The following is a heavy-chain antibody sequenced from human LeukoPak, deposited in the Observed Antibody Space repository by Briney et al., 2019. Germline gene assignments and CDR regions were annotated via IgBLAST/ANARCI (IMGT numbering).Heavy chain of an antibody. J-gene: IGHJ4*02. V-gene: IGHV3-23*01. D-gene: IGHD1-1*01. Sequence: GGSLRLSCAASGFTFSSYALSWVRQAPGKGLEWVSAISGSGGTTYYADFVKGRFTISNDNSKNTLYLQMDSLRAEDTAVYYCARDWNVWYFDYWGQGTLVTVSS. CDR3: ARDWNVWYFDY. CDR2: ISGSGGTT. CDR1: GFTFSSYA.